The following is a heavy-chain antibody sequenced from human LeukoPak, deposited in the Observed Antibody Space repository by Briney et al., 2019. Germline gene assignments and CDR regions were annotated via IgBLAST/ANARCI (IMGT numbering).Heavy chain of an antibody. J-gene: IGHJ6*03. CDR3: ARLGLGGSGSYYLLHYMDV. CDR2: IYPGDSDT. V-gene: IGHV5-51*01. CDR1: GYSFANYW. Sequence: GESLKISCQGSGYSFANYWIGWVRPMPGKGLEWMGIIYPGDSDTRYSPSFQGQVTISADKSISTAYLQWSSLKASDTAMYYCARLGLGGSGSYYLLHYMDVWGKGTTVTISS. D-gene: IGHD3-10*01.